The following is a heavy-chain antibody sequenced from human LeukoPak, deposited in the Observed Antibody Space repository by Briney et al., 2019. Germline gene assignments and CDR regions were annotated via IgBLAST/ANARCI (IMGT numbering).Heavy chain of an antibody. CDR3: AREGSGSYTVFDY. Sequence: ASVKVSCKASGGTFSSYAISWVRQAPGQGLEWMGGIIPIFGTANYAQKFQGRVTITTDESTSTAYMELSSLRSEDTAVYYCAREGSGSYTVFDYWGQGTLVTVSS. CDR2: IIPIFGTA. J-gene: IGHJ4*02. CDR1: GGTFSSYA. D-gene: IGHD1-26*01. V-gene: IGHV1-69*05.